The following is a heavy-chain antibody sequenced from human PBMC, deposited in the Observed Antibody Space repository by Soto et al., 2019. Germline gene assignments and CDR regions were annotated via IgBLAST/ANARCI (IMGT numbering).Heavy chain of an antibody. D-gene: IGHD1-26*01. CDR2: IYHSGST. J-gene: IGHJ3*02. CDR3: ARCGIVGAIAPNAFDI. CDR1: GGSISSSNW. Sequence: QVQLQESGPGLVKPSGTLSLTCAVSGGSISSSNWWSWVRQPPGKGLEWIGEIYHSGSTNYNPSLKRRVTISVDKSKNQFSLKLSSVTAADTAVYYWARCGIVGAIAPNAFDIWGQGTMVTVSS. V-gene: IGHV4-4*02.